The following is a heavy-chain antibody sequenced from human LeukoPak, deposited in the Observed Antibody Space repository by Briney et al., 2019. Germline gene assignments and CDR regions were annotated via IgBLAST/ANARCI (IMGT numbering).Heavy chain of an antibody. Sequence: GASVKVSCKASGYTFTGYYMHWVRQAPGQGLEWMGWINPNSGGTNYAQKFQGRVTMTRDTSISTAYMELSRLRSDDTAVYYCARGDYVWGSYRTFDYWGQGTPVTVSS. V-gene: IGHV1-2*02. CDR3: ARGDYVWGSYRTFDY. CDR2: INPNSGGT. CDR1: GYTFTGYY. J-gene: IGHJ4*02. D-gene: IGHD3-16*02.